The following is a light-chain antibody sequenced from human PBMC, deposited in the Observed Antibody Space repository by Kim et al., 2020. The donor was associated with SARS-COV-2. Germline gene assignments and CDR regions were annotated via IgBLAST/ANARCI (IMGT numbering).Light chain of an antibody. CDR3: SSYTRSDTLI. CDR1: SSDVGGYNY. J-gene: IGLJ2*01. V-gene: IGLV2-14*03. Sequence: GPSITISCTGTSSDVGGYNYVSWYQQHPGRAPKLMIYDVTNRPSGVSNRFSGSKSGNTASLTISGLQAEDEADYYCSSYTRSDTLIFGGGTQLTVL. CDR2: DVT.